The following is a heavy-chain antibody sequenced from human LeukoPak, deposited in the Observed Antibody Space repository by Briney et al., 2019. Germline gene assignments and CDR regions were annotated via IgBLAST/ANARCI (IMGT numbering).Heavy chain of an antibody. Sequence: SETLSLTCAVYGGSFSGYYWSWIRQPPGKGLEWIGEINHSGSTNYNPSLKSRVTISVDTSKNQFSLKLSSVTAADTAVYYCARRPYVWGNYRHYWYFDLWGRGTLVTVSS. J-gene: IGHJ2*01. D-gene: IGHD3-16*02. V-gene: IGHV4-34*01. CDR3: ARRPYVWGNYRHYWYFDL. CDR2: INHSGST. CDR1: GGSFSGYY.